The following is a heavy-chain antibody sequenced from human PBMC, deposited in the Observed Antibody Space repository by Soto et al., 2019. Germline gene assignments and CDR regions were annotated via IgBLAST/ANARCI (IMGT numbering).Heavy chain of an antibody. CDR1: GGSISSTDYY. V-gene: IGHV4-30-4*01. J-gene: IGHJ6*02. D-gene: IGHD2-15*01. CDR3: ARVGKAAAARPYFYHAMDV. CDR2: IYYSGST. Sequence: QVQLQESGPRLVQPSQTLSLVCTFSGGSISSTDYYWSWIRQPPGEGLEWIGYIYYSGSTYYNPSLKSRSTISVDTSKNQFSLKLSSVTAADTAVYYCARVGKAAAARPYFYHAMDVWGQGTTVTVSS.